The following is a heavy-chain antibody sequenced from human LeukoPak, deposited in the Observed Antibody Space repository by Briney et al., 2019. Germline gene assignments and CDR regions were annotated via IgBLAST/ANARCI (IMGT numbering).Heavy chain of an antibody. J-gene: IGHJ3*02. V-gene: IGHV4-39*01. Sequence: SETLSLTCTVSGGSISSTGYYWGWIRQPPGKGLEWIGNIYYSGSTYYTPSLKSRVTISVDTSKNQFSLKLSSVTAADTAVYYCARRGRVEYSSSSYAFDIWGQGTMVTVSS. CDR2: IYYSGST. CDR1: GGSISSTGYY. CDR3: ARRGRVEYSSSSYAFDI. D-gene: IGHD6-6*01.